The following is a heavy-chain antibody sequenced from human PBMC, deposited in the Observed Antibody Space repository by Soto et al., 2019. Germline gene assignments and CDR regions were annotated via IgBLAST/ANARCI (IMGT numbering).Heavy chain of an antibody. Sequence: QVQLVESGGGVVQPGRSLRLSCAASGFTFRSCGMHWVRQAPGKGLEWVAVISYDGSNKYYADSVKGRFTISRDNSKNTLYLQMNSLRAEDTAVYYCAKELEQWLVHNWFEPWGQGTLVTVSS. CDR3: AKELEQWLVHNWFEP. D-gene: IGHD6-19*01. J-gene: IGHJ5*02. CDR2: ISYDGSNK. V-gene: IGHV3-30*18. CDR1: GFTFRSCG.